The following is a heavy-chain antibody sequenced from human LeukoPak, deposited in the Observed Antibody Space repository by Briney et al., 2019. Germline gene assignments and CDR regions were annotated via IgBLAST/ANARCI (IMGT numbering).Heavy chain of an antibody. D-gene: IGHD1/OR15-1a*01. CDR1: GLSFSGQW. CDR2: IKYDGSEK. V-gene: IGHV3-7*01. J-gene: IGHJ4*02. CDR3: AFNNNFKY. Sequence: GGSLRLSCTASGLSFSGQWMNWVRQSPGQGLEWVANIKYDGSEKYYVDSVKGRFTISREDAKNSLSLQMDGVRPEDTAVYYCAFNNNFKYWGQGTLVIVSS.